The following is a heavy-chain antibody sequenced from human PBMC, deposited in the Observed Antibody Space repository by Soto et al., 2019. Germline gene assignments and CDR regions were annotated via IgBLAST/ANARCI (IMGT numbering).Heavy chain of an antibody. Sequence: QVQLVQSGAEVKKPGSSVKVSCKASGGTFSSYAISWVRQAPGQGLEWMGVIIPIFGTANYAQKFQGRVTITADKSTSTAYLELSRLRSEDTAVYFRAREGGGDYGIYWYFDLWGRGTLVTVSS. CDR1: GGTFSSYA. D-gene: IGHD4-17*01. V-gene: IGHV1-69*06. CDR2: IIPIFGTA. CDR3: AREGGGDYGIYWYFDL. J-gene: IGHJ2*01.